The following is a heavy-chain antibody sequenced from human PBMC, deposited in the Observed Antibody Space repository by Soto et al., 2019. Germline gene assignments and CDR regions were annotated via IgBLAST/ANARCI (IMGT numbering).Heavy chain of an antibody. CDR2: IYWNDDK. Sequence: SGPTLVKPTQTLTLTCTFSGFSLSTSGVGVGWIRQPPGKALEWLALIYWNDDKRYSPSLKSRLTITKDTSKNQVVLTMTNMDPVDTATYYCAHICSGGSCYLTDGMDVWGQGTTVTVSS. D-gene: IGHD2-15*01. CDR3: AHICSGGSCYLTDGMDV. J-gene: IGHJ6*02. V-gene: IGHV2-5*01. CDR1: GFSLSTSGVG.